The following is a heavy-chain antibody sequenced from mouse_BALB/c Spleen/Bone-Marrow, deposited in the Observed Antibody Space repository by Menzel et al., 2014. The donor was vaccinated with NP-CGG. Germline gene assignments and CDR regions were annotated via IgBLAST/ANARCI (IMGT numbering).Heavy chain of an antibody. CDR2: INSNGGST. CDR3: ARRGWDGYFDY. Sequence: EVQRVESGGGLVKLGGSLKLSCAASGFTFSSYYMSWVRQTPEKRLELVAAINSNGGSTYYPDTVKGRFTISRDNAKNTLYLQMSSLKSEDIALYYCARRGWDGYFDYWGQGTTLTVSS. V-gene: IGHV5-6-2*01. D-gene: IGHD4-1*01. CDR1: GFTFSSYY. J-gene: IGHJ2*01.